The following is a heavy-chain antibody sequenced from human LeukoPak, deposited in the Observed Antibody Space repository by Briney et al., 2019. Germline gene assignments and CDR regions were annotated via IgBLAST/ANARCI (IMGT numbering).Heavy chain of an antibody. CDR1: GFTFSTYA. V-gene: IGHV3-23*01. Sequence: GGSLRLSSAASGFTFSTYAMSWVRQAPGKGLEWVSSIGRSAGSTFYADSVKGRFTISRDNSKSTLYLQMNSLRAEDTAAYYCALGPERGCLDYWGQETLVTVSS. CDR2: IGRSAGST. J-gene: IGHJ4*02. D-gene: IGHD1-14*01. CDR3: ALGPERGCLDY.